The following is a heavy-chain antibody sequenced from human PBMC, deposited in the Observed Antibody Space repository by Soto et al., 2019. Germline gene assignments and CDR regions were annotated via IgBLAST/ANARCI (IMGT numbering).Heavy chain of an antibody. CDR3: ARDLDSSSPDGWFDP. D-gene: IGHD6-6*01. Sequence: ASVKVSCKASGYTFTSYGISWVRQAPGQGLEWMGWMSAYNGNTNYAQKLQGRVTMTTDTSTSTAYMELRSLRSDDTAVYYCARDLDSSSPDGWFDPWGQGTLVTVSS. CDR2: MSAYNGNT. J-gene: IGHJ5*02. V-gene: IGHV1-18*01. CDR1: GYTFTSYG.